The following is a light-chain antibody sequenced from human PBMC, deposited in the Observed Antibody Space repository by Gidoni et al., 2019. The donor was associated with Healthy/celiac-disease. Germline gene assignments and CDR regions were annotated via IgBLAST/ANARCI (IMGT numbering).Light chain of an antibody. CDR2: AAS. CDR1: QSISSY. CDR3: QQSDSTPQT. V-gene: IGKV1-39*01. J-gene: IGKJ1*01. Sequence: DIQMNQFPSSLSASVGDRVTITCRASQSISSYLNWYQQKPGKAPNLLIYAASSLQSGVPSRFSGSGSGTDFTLTISSLQPEDFATYYCQQSDSTPQTFGQGTKVEIK.